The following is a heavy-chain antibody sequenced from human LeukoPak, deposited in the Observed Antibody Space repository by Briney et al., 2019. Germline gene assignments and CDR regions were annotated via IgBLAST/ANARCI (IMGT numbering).Heavy chain of an antibody. D-gene: IGHD6-13*01. V-gene: IGHV3-21*01. CDR1: GFSFSDYS. Sequence: GGSLRLSCTASGFSFSDYSFNWVRQAPGKGLEWVSCISTRGSYIYYADSVKGRFTISRDNARNSVYLQMNRLRAEDTAVYYCARGVERYSSITNWFDPWGQGTLVTVSS. CDR2: ISTRGSYI. CDR3: ARGVERYSSITNWFDP. J-gene: IGHJ5*02.